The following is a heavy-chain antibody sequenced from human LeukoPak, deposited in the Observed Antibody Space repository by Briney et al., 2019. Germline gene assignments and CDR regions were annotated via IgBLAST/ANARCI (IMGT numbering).Heavy chain of an antibody. V-gene: IGHV1-18*01. Sequence: GASVKVSCKASGYTFSNYGISWVRQAPGQGLEWMGWISAYDGNAYYAQKFQGRVTMTTDTPTNTAYMERRSLRSDDAAVYYCARGDIVVVPAAGSDYWGQGTLVTVSS. CDR1: GYTFSNYG. CDR2: ISAYDGNA. D-gene: IGHD2-2*01. J-gene: IGHJ4*02. CDR3: ARGDIVVVPAAGSDY.